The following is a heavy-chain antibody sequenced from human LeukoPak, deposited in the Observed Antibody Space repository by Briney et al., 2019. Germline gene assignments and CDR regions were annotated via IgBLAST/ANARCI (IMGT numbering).Heavy chain of an antibody. J-gene: IGHJ5*02. CDR2: IIPIFGTA. CDR1: GGTFSSYA. D-gene: IGHD2-15*01. Sequence: SVKVSCKASGGTFSSYAISWVRQAPGQGLEWMGRIIPIFGTADYAQKFQGRVTITTDESTSTAYMELSSLRSEDTAVYYCARTIVVVVAATAHDGVRGWFDPWGQGTLVTVSS. V-gene: IGHV1-69*05. CDR3: ARTIVVVVAATAHDGVRGWFDP.